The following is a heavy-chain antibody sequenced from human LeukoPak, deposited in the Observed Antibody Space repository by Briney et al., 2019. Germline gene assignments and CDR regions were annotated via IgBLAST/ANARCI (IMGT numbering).Heavy chain of an antibody. CDR3: APSDVNYFDY. CDR1: GYTFTSYG. V-gene: IGHV1-18*04. Sequence: ASVKVSCKASGYTFTSYGISWVRQAPGQGLEWMGWISAYNGNTNYAQKLQGRVTMTTDTSTSTAHMELSRLRSDDTAMYYCAPSDVNYFDYWGQGTLVTVSS. CDR2: ISAYNGNT. D-gene: IGHD2-21*02. J-gene: IGHJ4*02.